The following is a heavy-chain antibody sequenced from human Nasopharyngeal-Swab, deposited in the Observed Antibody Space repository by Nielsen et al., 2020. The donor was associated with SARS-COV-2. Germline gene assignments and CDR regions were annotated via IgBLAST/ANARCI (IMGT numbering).Heavy chain of an antibody. V-gene: IGHV3-7*03. J-gene: IGHJ4*02. CDR3: ARASGSSWDFDY. Sequence: GESLKISCAASGFTFSNAWMSWVRQAPGKGLEWVANIKQDGSEKYYVDSVKGRFTISRDNAKNSLYLQMNSLRAEDTAVYYCARASGSSWDFDYWGQGTLVTVSS. CDR1: GFTFSNAW. CDR2: IKQDGSEK. D-gene: IGHD6-13*01.